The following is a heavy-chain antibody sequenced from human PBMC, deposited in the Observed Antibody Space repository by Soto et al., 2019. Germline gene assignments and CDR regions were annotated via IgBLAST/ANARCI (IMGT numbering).Heavy chain of an antibody. J-gene: IGHJ6*03. CDR2: ISSSSSTI. D-gene: IGHD3-3*01. V-gene: IGHV3-48*01. CDR3: ARDSIFEDYYYMDV. CDR1: GFTFSSYS. Sequence: GGSLRLSCAASGFTFSSYSMNWVRQAPGKGLEWVSYISSSSSTIYYADSVKGRFTISRDNAKNSLYLQMNSLRAEDTAVYYCARDSIFEDYYYMDVWGKGTTVTVSS.